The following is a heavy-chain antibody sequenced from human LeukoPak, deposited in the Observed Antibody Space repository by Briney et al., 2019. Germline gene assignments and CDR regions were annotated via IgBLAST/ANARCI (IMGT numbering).Heavy chain of an antibody. D-gene: IGHD3-10*01. CDR3: ARTQAVLLWFGESTGASFDP. CDR2: IYYSGST. CDR1: GGSISSSSYY. J-gene: IGHJ5*02. V-gene: IGHV4-30-4*08. Sequence: SETLSLTCTVSGGSISSSSYYWGWIRQPPGKGLEWIGYIYYSGSTYYNPSLKSRVTISVDTSKNQFSLKLSSVTAADTAVYYCARTQAVLLWFGESTGASFDPWGQGTLVTVSS.